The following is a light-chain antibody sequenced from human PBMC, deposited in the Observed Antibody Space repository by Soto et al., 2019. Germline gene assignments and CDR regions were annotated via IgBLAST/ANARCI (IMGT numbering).Light chain of an antibody. Sequence: QPVLTQPPSASGTPGQSVTISCSGGSSNIGSNYVYWYQQFPGMAPKLLIYRNNQRPSGVPDRFSGSKSGTSASLAINGLRSEDEADYYCATWDDSLNGHVVFGGGTKLTVL. V-gene: IGLV1-47*01. J-gene: IGLJ2*01. CDR2: RNN. CDR3: ATWDDSLNGHVV. CDR1: SSNIGSNY.